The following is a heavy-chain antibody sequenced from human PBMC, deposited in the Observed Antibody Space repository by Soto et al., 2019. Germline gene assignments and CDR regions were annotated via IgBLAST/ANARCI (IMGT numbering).Heavy chain of an antibody. Sequence: VASVKVSCKVSGYTLTELSMHWVRQAPGKGLEWMGGFDTEDGETIYAQKYQSRVTMTEDTYTDTAYKELSSLRYEDTAVYYCATVYYYGSGSWKNVGYWGQGTLVTVSS. CDR2: FDTEDGET. D-gene: IGHD3-10*01. V-gene: IGHV1-24*01. CDR3: ATVYYYGSGSWKNVGY. CDR1: GYTLTELS. J-gene: IGHJ4*02.